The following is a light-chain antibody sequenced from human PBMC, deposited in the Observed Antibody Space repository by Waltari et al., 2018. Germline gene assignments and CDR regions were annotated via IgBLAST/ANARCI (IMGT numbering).Light chain of an antibody. Sequence: EIVLPQSPGTLSLSPGERATLSCRASHSVSSSYLAWYQQKPGQAPRVLIHGASNRATGIPDRFSGSGSGTDFTLTISRLEPEDFAVYYCQQYGSSPWTFGQGTKVEIK. J-gene: IGKJ1*01. CDR3: QQYGSSPWT. CDR1: HSVSSSY. V-gene: IGKV3-20*01. CDR2: GAS.